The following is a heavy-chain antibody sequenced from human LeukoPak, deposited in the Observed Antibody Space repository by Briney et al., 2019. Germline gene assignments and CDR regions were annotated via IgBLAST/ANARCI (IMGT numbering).Heavy chain of an antibody. V-gene: IGHV3-15*05. D-gene: IGHD5-24*01. J-gene: IGHJ4*02. CDR1: GFTFSNAW. CDR3: ARGVTMSTITPLLC. CDR2: IKSKNDGGTT. Sequence: GGSLRLSCAASGFTFSNAWMSWVRQAPGQGMGWDGRIKSKNDGGTTDYAAPVKSRFTISRDESKNTLYLKMNSLKTEDTAVYYCARGVTMSTITPLLCWGQGTLVTVSS.